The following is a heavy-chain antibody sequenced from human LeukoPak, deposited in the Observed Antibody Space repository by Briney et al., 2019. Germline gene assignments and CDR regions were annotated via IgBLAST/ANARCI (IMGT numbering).Heavy chain of an antibody. CDR1: GFTLSSYS. J-gene: IGHJ3*02. CDR2: ISSSSSDI. Sequence: GGSLRLSCAVCGFTLSSYSMKWLRHARGKGLEWFSSISSSSSDISYDGSVKGRFTISRNNAKNSLYLQMNSLRAEDTAVYYCASNIVVVPAAMILDAFDIWGQGTMVTVSS. CDR3: ASNIVVVPAAMILDAFDI. D-gene: IGHD2-2*01. V-gene: IGHV3-21*01.